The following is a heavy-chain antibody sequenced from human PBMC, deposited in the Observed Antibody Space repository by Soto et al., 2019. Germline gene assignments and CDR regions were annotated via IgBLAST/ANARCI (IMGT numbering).Heavy chain of an antibody. J-gene: IGHJ4*02. Sequence: QLQVQESGPGLVTPSETLSLTCTVSGGSITSSSYYWGWIRQPPGKGLEWIGSIYYSGRTYYNPSLESRVTISVETSKNQFALKLSSVTAAEAAVYYGAGRADIVATGAVDYWGQGTLVTVSS. V-gene: IGHV4-39*01. D-gene: IGHD5-12*01. CDR2: IYYSGRT. CDR1: GGSITSSSYY. CDR3: AGRADIVATGAVDY.